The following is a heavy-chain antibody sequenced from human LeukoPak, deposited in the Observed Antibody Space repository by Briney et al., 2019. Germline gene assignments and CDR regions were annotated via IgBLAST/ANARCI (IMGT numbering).Heavy chain of an antibody. Sequence: PGRSLRLSCAASGFTLSSYAMHWVRQAPGKGLEWVAVISYDGSNKYYADSVKGRFTISRDNSKNTLYLQMNSLRAEDTAVYYCASGSTVDIVATIKGALWDYWGQGTLVTVSS. D-gene: IGHD5-12*01. J-gene: IGHJ4*02. V-gene: IGHV3-30*04. CDR1: GFTLSSYA. CDR2: ISYDGSNK. CDR3: ASGSTVDIVATIKGALWDY.